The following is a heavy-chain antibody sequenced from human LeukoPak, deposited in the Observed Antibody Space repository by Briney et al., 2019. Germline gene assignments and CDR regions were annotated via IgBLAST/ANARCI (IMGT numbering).Heavy chain of an antibody. Sequence: PGGSLTLSCTASGFTFSSYCRHWVRQAPGKGLVWVSRINSAGISTNYADSVKGRFTISRDNAKNTLYLQMNSLRAEDTAIYYCGRDIATAVDYWGLGTLVTVSS. V-gene: IGHV3-74*01. CDR3: GRDIATAVDY. D-gene: IGHD6-13*01. CDR2: INSAGIST. J-gene: IGHJ4*02. CDR1: GFTFSSYC.